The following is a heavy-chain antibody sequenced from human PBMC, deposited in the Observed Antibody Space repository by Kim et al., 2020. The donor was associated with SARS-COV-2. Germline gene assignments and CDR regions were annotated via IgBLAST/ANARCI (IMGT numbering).Heavy chain of an antibody. J-gene: IGHJ5*02. CDR3: ARGRFLEWLLYEYNWFDP. V-gene: IGHV4-39*07. D-gene: IGHD3-3*01. Sequence: SETLSLTCTVSGGSISSSSYYWGWIRQPPGKGLEWIGSIYYSGSTYYNPSLKSRVTISVDTSKNQFSLKLSSVTAADTAVYYCARGRFLEWLLYEYNWFDPWGQGTLVTVSS. CDR1: GGSISSSSYY. CDR2: IYYSGST.